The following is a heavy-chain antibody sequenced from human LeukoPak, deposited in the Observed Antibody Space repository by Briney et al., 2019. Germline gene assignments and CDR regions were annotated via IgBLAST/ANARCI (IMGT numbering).Heavy chain of an antibody. Sequence: PGGSLRLSCAASGFTFSTYAMSWVRQAPGKGLEWVSAISGSGGSTYYADSVKGRFTISRDNSKNTLYLQMNSLRAEDTAVYYCAKGGGYDVYFDYWGQGTLVTVSS. J-gene: IGHJ4*02. V-gene: IGHV3-23*01. D-gene: IGHD5-12*01. CDR2: ISGSGGST. CDR1: GFTFSTYA. CDR3: AKGGGYDVYFDY.